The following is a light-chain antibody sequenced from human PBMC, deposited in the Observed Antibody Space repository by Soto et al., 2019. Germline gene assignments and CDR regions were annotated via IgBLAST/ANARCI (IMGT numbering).Light chain of an antibody. V-gene: IGKV2-28*01. CDR3: MQALQIPLT. CDR1: QSLLQSSGHNF. CDR2: LGS. Sequence: EIVLTQSPLSLHVTPGEPATISCRSSQSLLQSSGHNFLDWYLQKPGQSPQLLIYLGSNRASGVPDRFSGSGSGTDFTLKISRVEAEDVGVYYCMQALQIPLTFGGGTKVDIK. J-gene: IGKJ4*01.